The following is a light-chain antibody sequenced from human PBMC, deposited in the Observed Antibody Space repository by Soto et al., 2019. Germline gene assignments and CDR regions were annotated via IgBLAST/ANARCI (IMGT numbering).Light chain of an antibody. CDR1: SSDVGTYSY. CDR2: DVR. J-gene: IGLJ1*01. Sequence: QSALTQPASVSGSPGQSITISCTETSSDVGTYSYVSWYQHHPGKAPQLIIYDVRIRPSGVSDRFSGSKSGATASLTISGLQAEDEADYYCCSYTTATTLYVFGTGTKLTVL. CDR3: CSYTTATTLYV. V-gene: IGLV2-14*03.